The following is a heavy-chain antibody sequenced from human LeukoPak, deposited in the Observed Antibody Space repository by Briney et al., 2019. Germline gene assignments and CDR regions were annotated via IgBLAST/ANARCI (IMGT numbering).Heavy chain of an antibody. J-gene: IGHJ4*02. CDR1: GGSISSYY. Sequence: SETLSLTCTVSGGSISSYYWSWIRQPPGKGLEWIGYIYYSGSTNYNPSLKSRVTISVDTSKNQFSLKLSSVTAADTAVYYCAREGASMDSSGYYYYYFDYWGQGTLVTVSS. D-gene: IGHD3-22*01. CDR2: IYYSGST. CDR3: AREGASMDSSGYYYYYFDY. V-gene: IGHV4-59*12.